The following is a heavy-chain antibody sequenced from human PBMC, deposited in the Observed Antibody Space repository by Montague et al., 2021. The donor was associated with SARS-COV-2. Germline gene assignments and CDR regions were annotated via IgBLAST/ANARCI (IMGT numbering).Heavy chain of an antibody. CDR1: GFSLSTSGVG. D-gene: IGHD7-27*01. Sequence: PALVKPTPTLTLTCTFSGFSLSTSGVGVGWIRQPPGKALEWLAPXYLXDENRYSPSLKSRLTITKDTSKTQVVLTMTNMDPVDTATYYCAHRRPLWGYFDYWGQGTLVTVSS. J-gene: IGHJ4*02. CDR2: XYLXDEN. CDR3: AHRRPLWGYFDY. V-gene: IGHV2-5*02.